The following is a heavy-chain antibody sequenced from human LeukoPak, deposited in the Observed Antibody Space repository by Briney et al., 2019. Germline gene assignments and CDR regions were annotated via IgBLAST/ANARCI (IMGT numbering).Heavy chain of an antibody. D-gene: IGHD6-13*01. Sequence: ASVKVSCKASGYTFTSYAMNWVRQAPGQGLEWMGWINPHSGDTNSAQKFQGRVTMTRDTSISTAYMELSRLSSDDTAVYYCAAAGPSDYYYYMDVWGKGTTVTISS. V-gene: IGHV1-2*02. CDR1: GYTFTSYA. CDR2: INPHSGDT. J-gene: IGHJ6*03. CDR3: AAAGPSDYYYYMDV.